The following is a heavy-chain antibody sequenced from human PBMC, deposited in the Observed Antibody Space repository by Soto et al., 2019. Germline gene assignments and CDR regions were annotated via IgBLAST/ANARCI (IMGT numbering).Heavy chain of an antibody. D-gene: IGHD3-9*01. CDR1: GFTFSSYA. Sequence: GGSLRLSCAASGFTFSSYAMSWVRQAPGEGLEWVSAISGSGGSTYYADSVKGRFTISRDNSKNTLYLQMNSLRAEDTAVYYCAKGAYLAPDYDILTGYHEDGAFDIWGQGTMVTVSS. CDR2: ISGSGGST. J-gene: IGHJ3*02. V-gene: IGHV3-23*01. CDR3: AKGAYLAPDYDILTGYHEDGAFDI.